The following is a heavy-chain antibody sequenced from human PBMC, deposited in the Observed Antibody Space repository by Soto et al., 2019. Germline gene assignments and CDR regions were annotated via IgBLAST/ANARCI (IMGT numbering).Heavy chain of an antibody. D-gene: IGHD6-6*01. CDR1: GGTFSSYA. CDR3: ARCIAARPSIHYGMDX. V-gene: IGHV1-69*13. J-gene: IGHJ6*02. CDR2: IIPIFGTA. Sequence: SVKVSCKASGGTFSSYAISWVRQAPGQGLEWMGGIIPIFGTANYAHKFQGRVTITADESTSTAYMELSSLRSEDTAVYYCARCIAARPSIHYGMDXWGQGTRVTVS.